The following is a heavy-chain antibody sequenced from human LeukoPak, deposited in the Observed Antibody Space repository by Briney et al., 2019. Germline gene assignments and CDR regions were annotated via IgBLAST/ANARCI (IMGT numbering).Heavy chain of an antibody. CDR3: ATAFNWNDVFRGNY. Sequence: GGSLRLPCAASGITFRDHYMSWVRQAPGKGLEFVSYISSSGSPLYYADSVKGRFTISRDNAKNSLYLQMNTLRAEDTAVYYCATAFNWNDVFRGNYWGQGILVTVSS. CDR1: GITFRDHY. D-gene: IGHD1-1*01. CDR2: ISSSGSPL. V-gene: IGHV3-11*01. J-gene: IGHJ4*02.